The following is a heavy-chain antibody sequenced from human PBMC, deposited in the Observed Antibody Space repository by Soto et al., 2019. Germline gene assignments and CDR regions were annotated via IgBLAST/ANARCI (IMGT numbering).Heavy chain of an antibody. CDR1: GGSISSYY. CDR2: IYYSGST. D-gene: IGHD3-10*01. V-gene: IGHV4-59*08. Sequence: SETLSLTCTVSGGSISSYYWSWIRRPPGKGLEWIGYIYYSGSTNYNPSLKSRVTISVDTSKDQFSLKLNSMTAADTAVYYCARHNYGSGSTYFDYWGQGTLVTVSS. CDR3: ARHNYGSGSTYFDY. J-gene: IGHJ4*02.